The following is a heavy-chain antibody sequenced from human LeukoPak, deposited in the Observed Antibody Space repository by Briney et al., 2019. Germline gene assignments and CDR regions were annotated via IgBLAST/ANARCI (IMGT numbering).Heavy chain of an antibody. D-gene: IGHD1-1*01. Sequence: PGGSLRLSCAASGFTFSSYWMHWVRQAPGKGLVWVSRINTDGSSTSYADSVKGRFTISRDNAKNTLYLQMNSLRAEDTAVYYCARAREVQLERRWDDYWGQGTLVTVSS. J-gene: IGHJ4*02. CDR1: GFTFSSYW. CDR3: ARAREVQLERRWDDY. V-gene: IGHV3-74*01. CDR2: INTDGSST.